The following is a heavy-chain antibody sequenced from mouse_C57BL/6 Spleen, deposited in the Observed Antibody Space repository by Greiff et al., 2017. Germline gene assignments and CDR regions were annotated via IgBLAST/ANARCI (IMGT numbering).Heavy chain of an antibody. CDR1: GYTFTSYW. V-gene: IGHV1-53*01. D-gene: IGHD1-1*01. Sequence: VQLQQPGTELVKPGASVKLSCKASGYTFTSYWMHWVKQRPGQGLEWIGNINPSNGGTNYNEKFKSQATLTVDKSSSTAYMKLSSLTAEDSAVYDCAKDTTVVPFAYWGQGTLVTVSA. J-gene: IGHJ3*01. CDR3: AKDTTVVPFAY. CDR2: INPSNGGT.